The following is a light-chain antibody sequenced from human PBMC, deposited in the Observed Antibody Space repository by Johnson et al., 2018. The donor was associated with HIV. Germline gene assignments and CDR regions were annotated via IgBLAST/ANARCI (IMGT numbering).Light chain of an antibody. CDR1: SSNIGSNY. CDR3: GTWDSSLGV. CDR2: EDN. V-gene: IGLV1-51*02. Sequence: QSVLTQPPSVSAAPGQKVTISCSGSSSNIGSNYVSWYQQFPGEAPKLLIYEDNKRPSGIPDRFSGSKSGTSATLGITGLQTGDEADYYCGTWDSSLGVFGTGTKVTVL. J-gene: IGLJ1*01.